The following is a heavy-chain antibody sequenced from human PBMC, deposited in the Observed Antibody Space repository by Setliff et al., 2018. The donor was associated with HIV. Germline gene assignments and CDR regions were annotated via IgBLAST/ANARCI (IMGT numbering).Heavy chain of an antibody. CDR2: TSHSGKT. CDR3: TRRRGAYNPSYFDF. J-gene: IGHJ4*02. Sequence: SETLSLTCAVYGGPLSGHYWSWIRQPPGQGLEWIGETSHSGKTNYNPSLKSRVTISVDTSKNQFSLKLNSVTAADTATYYCTRRRGAYNPSYFDFWGQGALVTVSS. CDR1: GGPLSGHY. D-gene: IGHD1-1*01. V-gene: IGHV4-34*03.